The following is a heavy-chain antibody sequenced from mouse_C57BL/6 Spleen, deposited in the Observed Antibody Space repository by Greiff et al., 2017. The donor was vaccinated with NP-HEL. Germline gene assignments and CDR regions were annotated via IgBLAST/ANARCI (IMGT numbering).Heavy chain of an antibody. CDR2: IDPENGDT. CDR1: GFNIKDDY. CDR3: TTGGDVLGAY. Sequence: VQLQQSGAELVRPGASVKLSCTASGFNIKDDYMHWVKQRPEQGLEWIGWIDPENGDTEYASKFQGKATITADTSSNTAYLQLSSLTSEDTAVYYCTTGGDVLGAYWGQGTLVTVSA. J-gene: IGHJ3*01. V-gene: IGHV14-4*01.